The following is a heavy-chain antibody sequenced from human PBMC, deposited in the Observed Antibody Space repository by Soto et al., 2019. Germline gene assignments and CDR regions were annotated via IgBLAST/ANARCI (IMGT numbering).Heavy chain of an antibody. CDR1: GCSVTGGSYY. D-gene: IGHD7-27*01. V-gene: IGHV4-61*03. CDR3: ARGRRGDAAFES. J-gene: IGHJ4*02. CDR2: MYFTGNT. Sequence: LTCTVSGCSVTGGSYYWNWIRQPPGMAPEWIGFMYFTGNTNYNPSLKGRVTISVDTSKNHFSLTLTSLTAADTAVYYCARGRRGDAAFESWGQGTLVTVSS.